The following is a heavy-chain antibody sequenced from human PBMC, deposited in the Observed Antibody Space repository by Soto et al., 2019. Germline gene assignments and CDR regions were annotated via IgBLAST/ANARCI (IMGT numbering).Heavy chain of an antibody. Sequence: EVQLVESGGGLVQPGGSLRLSCAASGFTFSSYSMNWVRQAPGKGLEWVSYISSSSSTIYYADSVKGRFTISRDNAKNSLYLQMNSLRDEDTAVYYCAIDGNLAVNNGVEYFQHWGQGTLVTVSS. V-gene: IGHV3-48*02. CDR2: ISSSSSTI. CDR1: GFTFSSYS. J-gene: IGHJ1*01. CDR3: AIDGNLAVNNGVEYFQH. D-gene: IGHD2-21*01.